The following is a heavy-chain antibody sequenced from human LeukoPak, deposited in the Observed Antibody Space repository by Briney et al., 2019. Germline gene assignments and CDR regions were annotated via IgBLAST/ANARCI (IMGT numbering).Heavy chain of an antibody. V-gene: IGHV3-7*03. J-gene: IGHJ4*02. Sequence: GGSLRLSCAAFGFTFSGFSMSWVRQSPTKGLEWVANIKQDGSERYYVDSVKGRFTISRDNAKNSLPLQMNNLRVEDTAVYYCAKDRCSGGSCYYFDYWGQGTLVTVSS. CDR1: GFTFSGFS. D-gene: IGHD2-15*01. CDR3: AKDRCSGGSCYYFDY. CDR2: IKQDGSER.